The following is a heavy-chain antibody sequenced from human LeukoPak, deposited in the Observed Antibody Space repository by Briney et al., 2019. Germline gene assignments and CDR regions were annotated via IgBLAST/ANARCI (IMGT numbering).Heavy chain of an antibody. J-gene: IGHJ4*02. Sequence: GGSLRLSCAASEFTFSNYWMSWVRQAPGKGLEWVAFIRYDGSNKYYADSVKGRFTISRDNSKNTLYLQMNSLRAEDTAVYYCARELEMATHGNDYWGQGTLVTVSS. CDR3: ARELEMATHGNDY. D-gene: IGHD5-24*01. V-gene: IGHV3-30*02. CDR2: IRYDGSNK. CDR1: EFTFSNYW.